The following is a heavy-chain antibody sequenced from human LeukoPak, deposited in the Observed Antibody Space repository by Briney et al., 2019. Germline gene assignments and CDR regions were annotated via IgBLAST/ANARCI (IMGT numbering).Heavy chain of an antibody. D-gene: IGHD4-23*01. J-gene: IGHJ3*02. V-gene: IGHV4-39*01. CDR2: IYYSGST. CDR3: ARPAVVTDAFDI. Sequence: SETLSLTCTVSGGSISSSSYYSGWIRQPPGKGLEWIGSIYYSGSTYYNPSLKSRVTISVDTSKNQFSLKLSSVTASDTAVYYCARPAVVTDAFDIWGQGTMVTVSS. CDR1: GGSISSSSYY.